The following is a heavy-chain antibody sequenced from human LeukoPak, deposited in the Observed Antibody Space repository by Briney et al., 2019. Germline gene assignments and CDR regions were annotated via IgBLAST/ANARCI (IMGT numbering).Heavy chain of an antibody. CDR2: IDPSDSYT. CDR1: GYSFTSYW. Sequence: GESLKISCKGSGYSFTSYWISWVRQMPRKGLEWMGRIDPSDSYTNYSPSFQGHVTISADKSISTDYLQWSSLKASDTAMYYCARHGPQQLPPNWFDPWGQGTLVTVSS. CDR3: ARHGPQQLPPNWFDP. J-gene: IGHJ5*02. D-gene: IGHD6-13*01. V-gene: IGHV5-10-1*01.